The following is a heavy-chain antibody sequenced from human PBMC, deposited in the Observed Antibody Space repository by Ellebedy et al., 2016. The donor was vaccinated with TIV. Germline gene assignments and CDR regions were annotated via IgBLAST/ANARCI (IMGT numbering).Heavy chain of an antibody. CDR3: AKDDFWTGYFNSPYYMDV. CDR1: GFTFSSYA. D-gene: IGHD3/OR15-3a*01. Sequence: GGSLRLSXVASGFTFSSYAMSWVRQAPGKGLEWVSCITDSGVRTYHADSVRGRFTISRDNSKNTLYLQMNSLRGEDTAVYYCAKDDFWTGYFNSPYYMDVWGKGTTVTVSS. CDR2: ITDSGVRT. V-gene: IGHV3-23*01. J-gene: IGHJ6*04.